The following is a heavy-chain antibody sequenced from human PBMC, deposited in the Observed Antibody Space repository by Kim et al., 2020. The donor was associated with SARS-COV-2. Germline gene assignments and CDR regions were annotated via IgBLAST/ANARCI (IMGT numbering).Heavy chain of an antibody. D-gene: IGHD1-26*01. CDR1: GFSFSTYT. Sequence: GGSLRLSCAASGFSFSTYTMNWVRRAPGKGLEWVSYITGSGTSRSNEDSVKGRFTVSRDNARSSLYLHMNSLTGEDTAVYSCARDLVPGAGFAVFDYWG. CDR2: ITGSGTSR. J-gene: IGHJ4*01. V-gene: IGHV3-48*01. CDR3: ARDLVPGAGFAVFDY.